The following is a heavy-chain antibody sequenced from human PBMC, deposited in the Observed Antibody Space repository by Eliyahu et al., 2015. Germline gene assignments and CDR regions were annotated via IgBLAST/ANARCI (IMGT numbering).Heavy chain of an antibody. J-gene: IGHJ4*02. CDR1: GSGFSFSXAX. CDR3: TTSKGY. Sequence: EVQLVESGGGXVKPGGSLXLPCAASGSGFSFSXAXLSWVRQXPGKGVEWVGRIKSKTDGGTTDYAAPVKGRFTISRDDSKNTLYLQMNSLKIEDTGVYYXTTSKGYWGQGTLVTVSS. CDR2: IKSKTDGGTT. V-gene: IGHV3-15*01.